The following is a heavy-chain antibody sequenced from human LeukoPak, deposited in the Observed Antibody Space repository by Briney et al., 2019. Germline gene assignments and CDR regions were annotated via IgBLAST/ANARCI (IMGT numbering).Heavy chain of an antibody. J-gene: IGHJ4*02. CDR2: ISSSSDYI. Sequence: GGSLRLSCAASGFTFSSHSMNWVRQAPGKGLEWVSSISSSSDYIYYADSVKGRFTISRDSAKNSLYLQMNSLRAEDTAVYYCARGVPWAIRGVMNYWGQGTLVTVSS. D-gene: IGHD3-10*01. V-gene: IGHV3-21*01. CDR1: GFTFSSHS. CDR3: ARGVPWAIRGVMNY.